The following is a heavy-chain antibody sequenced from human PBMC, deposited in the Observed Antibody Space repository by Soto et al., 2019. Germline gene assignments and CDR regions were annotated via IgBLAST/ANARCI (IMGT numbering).Heavy chain of an antibody. CDR2: INHSGST. Sequence: AETLSLTCAVYGVSFSGSYWSWIRQPPGKGLEWIGEINHSGSTNYTTSLKSRVTISVDTSKNQFSLKLSSVTAADTAVYYCARQSSPNYYYCGMDVWGQGTTVTVSS. J-gene: IGHJ6*02. D-gene: IGHD6-6*01. CDR3: ARQSSPNYYYCGMDV. V-gene: IGHV4-34*01. CDR1: GVSFSGSY.